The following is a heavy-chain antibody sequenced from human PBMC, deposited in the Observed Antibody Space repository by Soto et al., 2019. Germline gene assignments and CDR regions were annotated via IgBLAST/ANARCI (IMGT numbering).Heavy chain of an antibody. V-gene: IGHV2-5*02. J-gene: IGHJ4*02. Sequence: QITLKESGPTLVKPTQTLTLTCAFSGFSLSTTGVGVGWIRQPPGKALEWLAFIYWDDGERYRPSLKSRLTITKDTSKTQVVLTMANMDPVDTATYYCARTSVNWGSRGLIDHWGQGTLVTVSS. CDR3: ARTSVNWGSRGLIDH. CDR1: GFSLSTTGVG. D-gene: IGHD7-27*01. CDR2: IYWDDGE.